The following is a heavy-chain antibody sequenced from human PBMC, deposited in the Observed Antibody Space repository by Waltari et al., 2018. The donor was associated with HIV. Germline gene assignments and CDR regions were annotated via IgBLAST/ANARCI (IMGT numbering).Heavy chain of an antibody. CDR3: GAGKDAFDI. CDR2: TYYRSKWYN. CDR1: GDSVPSNSAA. D-gene: IGHD6-19*01. V-gene: IGHV6-1*01. Sequence: QVQLQQSGPGLLKPSQTLQLTCAISGDSVPSNSAAWNWIRQSPSRGLECLGRTYYRSKWYNDYAVSVKSRITVNPDTAKNQFSLQLNSVTPEDTAVYYCGAGKDAFDIWGQGTMVTVSS. J-gene: IGHJ3*02.